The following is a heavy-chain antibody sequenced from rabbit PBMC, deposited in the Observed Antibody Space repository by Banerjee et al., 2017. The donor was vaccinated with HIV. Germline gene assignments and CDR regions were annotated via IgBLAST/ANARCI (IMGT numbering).Heavy chain of an antibody. CDR3: ARTSATAGYSPHYWDL. J-gene: IGHJ4*01. V-gene: IGHV1S45*01. Sequence: QEQLEESGGDLVKPEGSLTLTCTASGFSFSSNYWICWVRQAPGKGLEWIACIYTSTSGRNYASWAKGRFTISKTSSTTVALQVTSLTDADTATYFCARTSATAGYSPHYWDLWGPGTLVTVS. D-gene: IGHD1-1*01. CDR2: IYTSTSGR. CDR1: GFSFSSNYW.